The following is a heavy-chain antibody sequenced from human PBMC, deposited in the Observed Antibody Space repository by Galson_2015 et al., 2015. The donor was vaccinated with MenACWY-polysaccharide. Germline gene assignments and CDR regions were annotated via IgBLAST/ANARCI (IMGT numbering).Heavy chain of an antibody. CDR2: TTASSGNA. D-gene: IGHD2-15*01. Sequence: SVKVSCKASGYTFTSRDMNWVRQAAGQGLEWMGWTTASSGNAVYAQEFQDRVTLTRDTSTSTVYMELSSLRSEDTGVYYCATGAGVVGDSWGQGTLVTVSS. V-gene: IGHV1-8*01. J-gene: IGHJ4*02. CDR3: ATGAGVVGDS. CDR1: GYTFTSRD.